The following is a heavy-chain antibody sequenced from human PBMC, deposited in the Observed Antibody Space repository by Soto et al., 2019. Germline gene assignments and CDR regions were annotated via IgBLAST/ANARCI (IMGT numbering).Heavy chain of an antibody. CDR2: IYSGGYT. CDR3: AIARGGGGY. V-gene: IGHV3-53*01. D-gene: IGHD3-10*01. J-gene: IGHJ4*02. Sequence: EVQLVESGGGLIQPGGSLRLSCAVSGFTVSNNYMSWVRQAPGKGLEGVSVIYSGGYTAYGDSVKGRFTISRDNSKNKQFLKINRREAAARAVYYGAIARGGGGYWGQGTLVTVSS. CDR1: GFTVSNNY.